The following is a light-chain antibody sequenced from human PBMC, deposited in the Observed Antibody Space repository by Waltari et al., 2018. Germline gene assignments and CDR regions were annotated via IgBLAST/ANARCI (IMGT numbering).Light chain of an antibody. CDR1: QDIASA. CDR3: QQFINYPLT. CDR2: DAS. Sequence: AIQLTQSPSSLSASVGHRSTITFRASQDIASALAWYVQKPGKAPQLLIYDASTLESGVPSRFSGSGSGTDFTLSISGLQPEDFATYYCQQFINYPLTFGPGTTVDIK. V-gene: IGKV1D-13*01. J-gene: IGKJ3*01.